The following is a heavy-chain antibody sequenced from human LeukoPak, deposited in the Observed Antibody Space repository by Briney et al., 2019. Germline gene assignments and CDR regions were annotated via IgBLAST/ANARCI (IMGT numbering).Heavy chain of an antibody. Sequence: PGGSLRPSCAASGFTFSSYSMNWVRQAPGKGLEWVSSISSSSSYIYYADSVKGRFTISRDNAKNSLYLQMNSLRAEDTAVYYCARDPSYCGGDCPPENWFDPWGQGTLVTVSS. CDR1: GFTFSSYS. D-gene: IGHD2-21*02. J-gene: IGHJ5*02. CDR3: ARDPSYCGGDCPPENWFDP. CDR2: ISSSSSYI. V-gene: IGHV3-21*01.